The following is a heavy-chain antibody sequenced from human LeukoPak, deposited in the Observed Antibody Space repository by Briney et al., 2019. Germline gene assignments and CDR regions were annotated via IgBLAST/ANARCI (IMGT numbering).Heavy chain of an antibody. J-gene: IGHJ4*02. CDR3: AGAREFSSSSGRAYYFDF. D-gene: IGHD6-6*01. Sequence: PSETLSLTCTVSGGSISSSFYYWGWIRQPPGRGLEWIGSIYYSGSTYYNPSLKSRVSLSVDTSKNQFSLGLSSVTAADTAVYYCAGAREFSSSSGRAYYFDFWGQGTLVTVSS. V-gene: IGHV4-39*01. CDR1: GGSISSSFYY. CDR2: IYYSGST.